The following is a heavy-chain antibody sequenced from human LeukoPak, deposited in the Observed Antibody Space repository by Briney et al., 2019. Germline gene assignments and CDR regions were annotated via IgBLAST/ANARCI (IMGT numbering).Heavy chain of an antibody. J-gene: IGHJ1*01. CDR1: GGSISSGGYY. V-gene: IGHV4-39*07. CDR2: INHSGST. D-gene: IGHD4-23*01. CDR3: ARDHDYGGDEYFQH. Sequence: SETLSLTCTVSGGSISSGGYYWSWIRQPPGKGLEWIGEINHSGSTNYNPSLKSRVTISVDTSKNQFSLKLSSVTAADTAVYYCARDHDYGGDEYFQHWGQGTLVTVSS.